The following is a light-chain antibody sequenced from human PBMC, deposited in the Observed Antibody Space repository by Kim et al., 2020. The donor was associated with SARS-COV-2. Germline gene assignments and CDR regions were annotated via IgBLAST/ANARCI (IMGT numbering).Light chain of an antibody. J-gene: IGKJ2*01. CDR3: QQYNYWYT. CDR2: DAS. Sequence: EIVMTQSPATLSVSPGGRATLSCRASQSINSNLAWHQQRPGQAPRLLIYDASTRATGIPARFSGSGSGTEFTLTISSLQSEDLAVYHCQQYNYWYTFGQGTKLEI. V-gene: IGKV3-15*01. CDR1: QSINSN.